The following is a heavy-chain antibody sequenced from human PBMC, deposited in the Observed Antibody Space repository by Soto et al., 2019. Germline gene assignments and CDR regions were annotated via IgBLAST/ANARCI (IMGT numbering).Heavy chain of an antibody. CDR2: IYYSGST. CDR3: ARLYSSSSGGDY. Sequence: SETLSLTCTVSGGSISSYYWSWIRQPPGKGLEWIGYIYYSGSTNYNPSLKSQVTISVDTSKNQFSLKLSSVTAADTAVYYCARLYSSSSGGDYWGQGTLVTVSS. D-gene: IGHD6-6*01. V-gene: IGHV4-59*08. J-gene: IGHJ4*02. CDR1: GGSISSYY.